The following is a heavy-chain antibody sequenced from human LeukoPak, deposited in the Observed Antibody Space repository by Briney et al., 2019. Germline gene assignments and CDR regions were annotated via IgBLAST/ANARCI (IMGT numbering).Heavy chain of an antibody. Sequence: GGSLRLSCAASGFTFTNYAMTWVRQAPGKGLEWVSAIIGSGGSTYYADSVKGRFTISRDNSKNTLYLHMDSLRAEDTAVYYCARDGNSGAYYYYYMDVWGKGTTVTVSS. J-gene: IGHJ6*03. V-gene: IGHV3-23*01. CDR3: ARDGNSGAYYYYYMDV. CDR1: GFTFTNYA. D-gene: IGHD6-19*01. CDR2: IIGSGGST.